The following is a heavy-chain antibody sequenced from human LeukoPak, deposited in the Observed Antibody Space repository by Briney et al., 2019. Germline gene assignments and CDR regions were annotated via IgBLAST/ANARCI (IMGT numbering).Heavy chain of an antibody. Sequence: PGGSLRLSCAASGFTFSSSWMHWVRQAPGKGLVWVSRINSDGSRMMYADSVKGRFTISRDNAKNTLYLQMNSLRAEDTAVYYCAKDSAQLPIFGYYYYYMDVWGKGTTVTVSS. CDR3: AKDSAQLPIFGYYYYYMDV. J-gene: IGHJ6*03. D-gene: IGHD2-2*01. V-gene: IGHV3-74*03. CDR2: INSDGSRM. CDR1: GFTFSSSW.